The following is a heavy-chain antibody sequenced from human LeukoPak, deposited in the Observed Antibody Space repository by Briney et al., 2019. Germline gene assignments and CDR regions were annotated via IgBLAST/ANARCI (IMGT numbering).Heavy chain of an antibody. CDR3: ARTNPVYGDYDY. CDR2: MFPDGRT. V-gene: IGHV3-53*01. Sequence: GRSLRLSCLVSGLTVNDNYMSWVRQAPGKGLQWVSVMFPDGRTFYGDSVRGRFTISRDLARNTLLLQMHSLRADDTAVHYCARTNPVYGDYDYWGQGTLVTVSS. CDR1: GLTVNDNY. J-gene: IGHJ4*02. D-gene: IGHD4-17*01.